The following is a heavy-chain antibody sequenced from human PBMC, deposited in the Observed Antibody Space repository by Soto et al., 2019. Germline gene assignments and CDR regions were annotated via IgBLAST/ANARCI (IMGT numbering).Heavy chain of an antibody. Sequence: EVQLVESGGGLVQPGGSLRLSCAASGFTFSSYWMHWVRQAPGKGLVWVSRINSDGSSTSYADSVRGRFTISRDTAKNKRYLQMHSLRAEDTAVYYCEREYVEEEEYYYYGMDVWGQGTTVTVSS. D-gene: IGHD3-10*02. J-gene: IGHJ6*02. CDR1: GFTFSSYW. CDR2: INSDGSST. CDR3: EREYVEEEEYYYYGMDV. V-gene: IGHV3-74*01.